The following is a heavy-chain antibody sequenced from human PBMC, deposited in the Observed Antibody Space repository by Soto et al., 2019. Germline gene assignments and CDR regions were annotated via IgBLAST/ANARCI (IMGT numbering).Heavy chain of an antibody. CDR2: INHSGST. Sequence: QVQLQQWGAGLLKPSETLSLTCAVYGGSFSGYYWSWIRQPPGKGLEWIGEINHSGSTNYNPSLKSRLTISVDTPKNQFSLKLSSVTAAATAVYYCARAAPRYCSGGSCYSERDYWGQGTLVTVSS. CDR1: GGSFSGYY. V-gene: IGHV4-34*01. J-gene: IGHJ4*02. CDR3: ARAAPRYCSGGSCYSERDY. D-gene: IGHD2-15*01.